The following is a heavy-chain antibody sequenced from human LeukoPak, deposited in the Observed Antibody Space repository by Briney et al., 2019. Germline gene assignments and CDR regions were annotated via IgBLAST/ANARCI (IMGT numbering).Heavy chain of an antibody. CDR1: GGSISSYY. CDR2: IYYSGST. D-gene: IGHD6-6*01. J-gene: IGHJ6*03. V-gene: IGHV4-59*01. Sequence: TSETLSLTCTVSGGSISSYYWSWIRQPPGKGLEWIGYIYYSGSTNYNPSLKSRVTISVDTSKNQFSLKLSSVTAADTAVYYCARSSSDYYYYYMDVWGKGTTVTISS. CDR3: ARSSSDYYYYYMDV.